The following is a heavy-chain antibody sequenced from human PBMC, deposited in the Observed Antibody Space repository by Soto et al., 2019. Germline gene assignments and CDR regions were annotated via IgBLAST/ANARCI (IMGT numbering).Heavy chain of an antibody. V-gene: IGHV3-30*18. CDR1: RFTFGDYG. CDR2: ISYDGTNK. Sequence: QVQLVESGGGVVQPGRSLRLSCAASRFTFGDYGMHWVRQAPGKGLEWVALISYDGTNKYYADSVMGRFTISRDNSKNTLYLAMNSLRAEDTALYYCAKDQHDVFSYGMEVWGQGTTVTVSS. D-gene: IGHD3-9*01. J-gene: IGHJ6*02. CDR3: AKDQHDVFSYGMEV.